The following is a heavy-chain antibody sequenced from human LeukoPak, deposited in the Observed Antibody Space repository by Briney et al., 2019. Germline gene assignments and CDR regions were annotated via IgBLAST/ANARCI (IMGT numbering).Heavy chain of an antibody. CDR1: GFTFNSYW. V-gene: IGHV3-7*01. J-gene: IGHJ4*02. Sequence: GGSLRLSCAASGFTFNSYWMSWVRQAPGKGLEWVANVKQDGSEKYYVDSVKGRFTISRDNAKNSLYLQMNSLRAEDTAVYYCARDGWAHWGQGTLVTVSS. D-gene: IGHD2-2*03. CDR2: VKQDGSEK. CDR3: ARDGWAH.